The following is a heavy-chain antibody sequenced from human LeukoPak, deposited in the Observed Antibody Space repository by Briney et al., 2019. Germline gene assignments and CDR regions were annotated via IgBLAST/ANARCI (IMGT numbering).Heavy chain of an antibody. V-gene: IGHV3-33*01. CDR2: IWYDGSQR. J-gene: IGHJ4*02. Sequence: QPGTSLRLSCAVSGFTMKNFGMHWVRQAPGKGLEWVAVIWYDGSQRHYIDSVKGRFAISRENSMNTLSLEMNGLRVEDTAVYYCVRGADMNYNFENPFYFDSWGQGALVIVSS. CDR1: GFTMKNFG. D-gene: IGHD3-3*01. CDR3: VRGADMNYNFENPFYFDS.